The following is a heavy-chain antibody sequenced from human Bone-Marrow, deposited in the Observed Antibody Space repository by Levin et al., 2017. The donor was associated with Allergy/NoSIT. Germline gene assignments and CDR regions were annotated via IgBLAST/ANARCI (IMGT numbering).Heavy chain of an antibody. CDR1: GFTFSSYG. D-gene: IGHD2-8*02. J-gene: IGHJ3*02. CDR3: ARGIIGDVRVAHKEAFDI. CDR2: IGADNTTI. V-gene: IGHV3-48*01. Sequence: GGSLRLSCDASGFTFSSYGIIWVRQAPGKGLEWVSYIGADNTTIYYADSVKGRFTISRDNVKKSLTLQMNSLRAEDTAVYYCARGIIGDVRVAHKEAFDIWGQGTMVSVSS.